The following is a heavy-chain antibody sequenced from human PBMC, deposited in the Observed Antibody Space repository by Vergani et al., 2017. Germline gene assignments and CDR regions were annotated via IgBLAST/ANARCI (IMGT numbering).Heavy chain of an antibody. CDR2: IYTSGST. J-gene: IGHJ4*02. CDR1: GGSISSGSYY. CDR3: ARETYYYDSSGYYFGFDY. D-gene: IGHD3-22*01. Sequence: QVQLQESGPGLVKPSQTLPLTCTVSGGSISSGSYYWSWIRQPAGKGLEWIGRIYTSGSTNYNPSLKSRVTISVDTSKNQFSLKLSSVTAADTAVYYCARETYYYDSSGYYFGFDYWGQGTLVTVSS. V-gene: IGHV4-61*02.